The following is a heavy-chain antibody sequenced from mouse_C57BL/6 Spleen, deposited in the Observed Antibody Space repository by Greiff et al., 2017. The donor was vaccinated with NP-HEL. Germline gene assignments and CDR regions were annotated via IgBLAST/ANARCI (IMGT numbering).Heavy chain of an antibody. CDR2: IDPSDSET. CDR3: ARWATVVAPFDY. V-gene: IGHV1-52*01. D-gene: IGHD1-1*01. CDR1: GYTFTSYW. J-gene: IGHJ2*01. Sequence: QVQLQQPGAELVRPGSSVKLSCKASGYTFTSYWMHWVKQRPIQGLEWIGNIDPSDSETHYNQKFKDKATLTVDKSSSTAYMQLSSLTSEDSAVYYCARWATVVAPFDYWGQGTTLTVSS.